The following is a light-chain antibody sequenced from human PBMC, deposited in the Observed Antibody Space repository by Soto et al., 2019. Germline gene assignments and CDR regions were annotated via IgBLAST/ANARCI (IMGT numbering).Light chain of an antibody. V-gene: IGLV1-44*01. CDR2: SNN. J-gene: IGLJ1*01. CDR1: SSNIGSNT. CDR3: SSYTSSSTHV. Sequence: QSVLTQPPSASGTPGQRVTISCSGSSSNIGSNTVNWYQQLPGTAPKLLIYSNNQRPSGVPDRFSGSKSGTSASLAISGLQSEDEADYYCSSYTSSSTHVFGTGTKVTVL.